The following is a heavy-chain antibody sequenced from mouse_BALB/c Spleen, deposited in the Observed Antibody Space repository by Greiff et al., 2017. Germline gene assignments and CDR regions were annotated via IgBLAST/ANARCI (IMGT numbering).Heavy chain of an antibody. CDR2: ISSGGGST. Sequence: EVKLAESGGGLVKPGGSLKLSCAASGFAFSSYDMSWVRQTPEKRLEWVAYISSGGGSTYYPDTVKGRFTISRDNAKNTLYLQMSSLKSEDTAIYYCATYYGIFAYWGQGTLVTVAA. D-gene: IGHD2-10*01. CDR3: ATYYGIFAY. CDR1: GFAFSSYD. V-gene: IGHV5-12-1*01. J-gene: IGHJ3*01.